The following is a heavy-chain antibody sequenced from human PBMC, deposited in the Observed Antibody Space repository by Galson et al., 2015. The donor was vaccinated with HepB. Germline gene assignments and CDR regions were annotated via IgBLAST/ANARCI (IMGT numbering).Heavy chain of an antibody. CDR1: GFTFSSYW. Sequence: SLRLSCAASGFTFSSYWMSWVRQAPGKGLEWVANIKQDGSEKYYVDSVKGRFTISRDNAKNSLYLQMNSLRAEDTAVYYCARGAPGVPTVVTPSWYFDLWGRGTLVTVPS. J-gene: IGHJ2*01. CDR3: ARGAPGVPTVVTPSWYFDL. V-gene: IGHV3-7*03. CDR2: IKQDGSEK. D-gene: IGHD4-23*01.